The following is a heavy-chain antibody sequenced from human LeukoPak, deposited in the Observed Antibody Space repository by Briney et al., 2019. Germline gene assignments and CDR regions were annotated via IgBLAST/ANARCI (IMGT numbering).Heavy chain of an antibody. D-gene: IGHD2-15*01. V-gene: IGHV3-21*01. Sequence: GGSLRLSCAASGFTFSSYSMNWVRQAPGKGLEWVSSISSSSSYIYYADSVKGRFTISRDNAENSLYLQMNSLRAEDTAVYYCARSCSGGSCPSDAFDIWGQGTMVTVSS. CDR1: GFTFSSYS. CDR3: ARSCSGGSCPSDAFDI. CDR2: ISSSSSYI. J-gene: IGHJ3*02.